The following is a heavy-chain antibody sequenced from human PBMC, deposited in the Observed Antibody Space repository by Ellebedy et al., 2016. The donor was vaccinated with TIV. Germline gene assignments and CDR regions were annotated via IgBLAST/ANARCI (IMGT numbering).Heavy chain of an antibody. Sequence: SETLSLTXTVSGGSISSSSYYWGWIRQPPGKGLEWIGSIYYSGSTYYNPSLKSRVTISVDTSKNQFSLKLSSVTAADTAVYYCARQRTGGYNPRALDYWGQGTLVTVSS. CDR1: GGSISSSSYY. J-gene: IGHJ4*02. CDR2: IYYSGST. CDR3: ARQRTGGYNPRALDY. D-gene: IGHD5-24*01. V-gene: IGHV4-39*01.